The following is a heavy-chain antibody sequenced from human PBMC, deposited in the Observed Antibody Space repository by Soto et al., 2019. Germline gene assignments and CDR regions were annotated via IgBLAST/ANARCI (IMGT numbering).Heavy chain of an antibody. CDR3: ARQTYYGSGSYYRWFDP. CDR2: IYYSGST. V-gene: IGHV4-59*08. D-gene: IGHD3-10*01. CDR1: GGSISSYY. J-gene: IGHJ5*02. Sequence: SETLSLTCTVSGGSISSYYWSWIRQPPGKGLEWIGYIYYSGSTNYNPSLKSRVTISVDTSKNQFPLKLSSVTAADTAVYYCARQTYYGSGSYYRWFDPWGQGTLVTVSS.